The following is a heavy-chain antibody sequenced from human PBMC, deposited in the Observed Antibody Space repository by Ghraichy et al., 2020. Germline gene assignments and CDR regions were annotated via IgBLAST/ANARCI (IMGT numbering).Heavy chain of an antibody. D-gene: IGHD5-18*01. CDR3: ARERSGYSYPGDAFDI. J-gene: IGHJ3*02. V-gene: IGHV4-34*01. CDR2: INHSGST. CDR1: GGSFSDHY. Sequence: SETLSLTYAVSGGSFSDHYWIWVRQTPGKGLEWIGEINHSGSTNYNPSLKSRVTMSVDSSKNQFSLRVTYVTAADTAVYYCARERSGYSYPGDAFDIWGQGTMVTVSS.